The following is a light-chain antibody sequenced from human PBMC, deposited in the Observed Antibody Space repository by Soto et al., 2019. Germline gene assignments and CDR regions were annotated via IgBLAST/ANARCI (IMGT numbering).Light chain of an antibody. J-gene: IGKJ5*01. CDR3: HSRA. V-gene: IGKV1-5*01. Sequence: DIQLTQTPSTLSSSVLDDFTITCRASQTISRWLAWYQQKPGRAPKLLIYDASTLESGVPSRFSGSGSETEFTLTISRLQPDDFATYFCHSRAFGQGTRLEIK. CDR2: DAS. CDR1: QTISRW.